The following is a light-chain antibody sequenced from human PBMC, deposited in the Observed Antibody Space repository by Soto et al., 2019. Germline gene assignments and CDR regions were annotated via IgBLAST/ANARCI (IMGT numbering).Light chain of an antibody. CDR1: QSIGRS. J-gene: IGKJ1*01. CDR3: QQYNDWPQT. CDR2: DTS. Sequence: PGERATLSCRASQSIGRSLAWYQQKPGQAPRLLIYDTSTRATGIPARISGSGSGTEFTLTISSLQSEDFAVYYCQQYNDWPQTFGQGTKVDIK. V-gene: IGKV3-15*01.